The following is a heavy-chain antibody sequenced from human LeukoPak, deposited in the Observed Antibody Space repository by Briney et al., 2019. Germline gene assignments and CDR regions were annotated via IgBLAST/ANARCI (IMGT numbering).Heavy chain of an antibody. CDR3: ARDSIGYDSSGYYTAMNWFDP. CDR1: GGSISSYY. CDR2: IYTSGST. J-gene: IGHJ5*02. D-gene: IGHD3-22*01. V-gene: IGHV4-4*07. Sequence: SETLSLTCTVSGGSISSYYWSWIRQPAGKGLEWIGRIYTSGSTNYNPSLKSRVTMSVDTSKNQFSLKLSSVTAADAAVYYCARDSIGYDSSGYYTAMNWFDPWGQGTLVTVSS.